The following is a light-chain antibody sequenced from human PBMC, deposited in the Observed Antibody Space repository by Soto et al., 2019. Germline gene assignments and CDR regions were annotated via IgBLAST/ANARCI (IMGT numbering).Light chain of an antibody. CDR2: EVS. CDR3: NSYTSTTTLYV. Sequence: QSVLTQPASVSGSPGQSITISYTGTSSDVGGYNYVSWYQHHPGKTPKLMIYEVSNRPSGVSNRFSGSKSGNTASLTISGLQAEDEADYYCNSYTSTTTLYVFGTGTKLTVL. J-gene: IGLJ1*01. CDR1: SSDVGGYNY. V-gene: IGLV2-14*01.